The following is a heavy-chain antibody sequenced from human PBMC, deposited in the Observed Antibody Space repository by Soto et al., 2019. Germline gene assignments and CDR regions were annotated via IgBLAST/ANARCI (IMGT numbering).Heavy chain of an antibody. V-gene: IGHV4-59*08. CDR2: MYYGGRT. J-gene: IGHJ5*02. CDR3: ARGTPSPLIVRSSRGPWFDP. CDR1: GGSISSYY. D-gene: IGHD2-15*01. Sequence: SETLSLTCTVSGGSISSYYWSWIRQPPGKGLEWIGYMYYGGRTNSNPSLKSRVTISVDTSKMQVSLKLSSVTAADTAVYFCARGTPSPLIVRSSRGPWFDPWGQGTLVTVSS.